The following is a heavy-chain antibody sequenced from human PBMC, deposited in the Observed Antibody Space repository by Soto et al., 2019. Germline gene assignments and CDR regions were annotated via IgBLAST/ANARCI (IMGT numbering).Heavy chain of an antibody. CDR2: TYYRSKWYN. CDR3: AYSSTPFDY. CDR1: GDSVSSSSVT. Sequence: PSQTLSLTCAISGDSVSSSSVTWNWIRQSPSRGLEWLGRTYYRSKWYNDYAESVKSRITINPDTSKNQFSLHLNSVTPEDTAVYYCAYSSTPFDYWGQGTLVTVSS. J-gene: IGHJ4*02. V-gene: IGHV6-1*01. D-gene: IGHD6-13*01.